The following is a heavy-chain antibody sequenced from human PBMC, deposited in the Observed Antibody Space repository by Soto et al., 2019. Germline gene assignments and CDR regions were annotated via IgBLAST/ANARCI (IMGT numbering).Heavy chain of an antibody. D-gene: IGHD1-26*01. Sequence: GGSLRLSCAASGFTFSTYGMHWVRQAPGKGLEWVSIIRYDGSNKLYADSVKGRFTISRDNSKNTLYLQMNSLRAEDTAVYYCGRDLSNVGVDYWGQGTLVTVSS. CDR3: GRDLSNVGVDY. V-gene: IGHV3-30*02. J-gene: IGHJ4*02. CDR1: GFTFSTYG. CDR2: IRYDGSNK.